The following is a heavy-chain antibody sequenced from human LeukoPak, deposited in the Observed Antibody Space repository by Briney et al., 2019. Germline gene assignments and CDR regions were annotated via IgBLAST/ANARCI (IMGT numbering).Heavy chain of an antibody. J-gene: IGHJ6*03. V-gene: IGHV4-31*03. D-gene: IGHD2-2*01. CDR1: DGSINSGDYY. Sequence: SQTLSLTCTVSDGSINSGDYYWSWIRQHPGNGLEWIGYIYYSGSTHYNPSLQSRVTMSVDTSKNQFSLKLSSVTAADTAVYYCARDVVVIPTTRQGGYYYYMDVWGKGTTVTVSS. CDR2: IYYSGST. CDR3: ARDVVVIPTTRQGGYYYYMDV.